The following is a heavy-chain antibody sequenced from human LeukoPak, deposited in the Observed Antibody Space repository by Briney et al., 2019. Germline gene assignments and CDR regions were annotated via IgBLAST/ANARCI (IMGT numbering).Heavy chain of an antibody. CDR3: TRDAPYYYDSSGDTNWFDP. J-gene: IGHJ5*02. Sequence: GGSLRLSCTASGFTFGDYAMSWVRQAPGKGLEWVGFIRSKAYGGTTEYAASVKGRFTISRDDSKSIAYLQMNSLKTEDTAVYYCTRDAPYYYDSSGDTNWFDPWGQGTLVTVSS. D-gene: IGHD3-22*01. CDR1: GFTFGDYA. CDR2: IRSKAYGGTT. V-gene: IGHV3-49*04.